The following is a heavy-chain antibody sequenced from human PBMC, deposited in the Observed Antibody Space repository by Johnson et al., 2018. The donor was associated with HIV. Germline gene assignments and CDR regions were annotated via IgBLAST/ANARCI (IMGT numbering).Heavy chain of an antibody. CDR2: IRYDGNSK. CDR1: GFTFSNYG. CDR3: ARDNIVLMVGGAFDI. V-gene: IGHV3-30*02. J-gene: IGHJ3*02. Sequence: QVQLVESGGGVVQPGGSLRLSCAASGFTFSNYGMHWARQAQGKRLEWVAFIRYDGNSKYYADSVKGRFTISRDNSKNTLYLQMNSLRAEDTAVYYCARDNIVLMVGGAFDIWGQGTMVTVSS. D-gene: IGHD2-8*01.